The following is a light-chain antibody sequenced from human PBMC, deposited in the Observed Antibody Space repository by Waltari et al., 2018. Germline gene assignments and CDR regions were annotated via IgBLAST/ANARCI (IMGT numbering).Light chain of an antibody. CDR1: QALTTY. CDR3: QQLNTYPPT. V-gene: IGKV1-9*01. J-gene: IGKJ5*01. Sequence: DIQLTQSSSFLSASVGDRVTITCRASQALTTYLAWYQQKPGKAPKLLIYGVSTLQSGVPSRFSGSGSGADFTLTINSLQPEDFAIYYCQQLNTYPPTFGQGTRLEIK. CDR2: GVS.